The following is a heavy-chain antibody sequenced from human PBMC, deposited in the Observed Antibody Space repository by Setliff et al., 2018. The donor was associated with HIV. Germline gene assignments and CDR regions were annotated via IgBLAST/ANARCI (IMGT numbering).Heavy chain of an antibody. CDR1: EGYITGYY. Sequence: SETLSLTCTVSEGYITGYYWTWIRQPPGRGLEWIGYIFYSGTTKFNPSLKSRAAISVDSSNNQFSLKMTSVTAADTAVYFCARYNALLGSSTYYDYWGPGLLVTVSS. J-gene: IGHJ4*02. CDR3: ARYNALLGSSTYYDY. D-gene: IGHD3-22*01. CDR2: IFYSGTT. V-gene: IGHV4-59*01.